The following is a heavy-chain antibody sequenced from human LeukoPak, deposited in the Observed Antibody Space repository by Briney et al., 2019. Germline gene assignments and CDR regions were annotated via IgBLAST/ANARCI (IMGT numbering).Heavy chain of an antibody. D-gene: IGHD6-6*01. Sequence: GGSPRLSCAASGFTVSSNYMSWVRQAPGKGLEWVSVTYSGGNTYYADSVKGRFTISSDSSKSTLYLQMNSLRAEDTAVYYCARASYSSIAGYYFDYWGQGTLVTVSS. CDR3: ARASYSSIAGYYFDY. V-gene: IGHV3-53*01. J-gene: IGHJ4*02. CDR2: TYSGGNT. CDR1: GFTVSSNY.